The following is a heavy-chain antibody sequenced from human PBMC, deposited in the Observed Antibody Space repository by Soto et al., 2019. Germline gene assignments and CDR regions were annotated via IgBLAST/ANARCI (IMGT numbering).Heavy chain of an antibody. CDR1: GFTFSSYG. CDR3: ATEPACGGDCYGFDY. Sequence: QVQLVESGGGVVQPGRSLRLSCAASGFTFSSYGMHWVRQAPGKGLEWVAVIWYDGSNKYYADSVKGRFTISRDNSKNTLYLQMNSLRAEDTAVYYCATEPACGGDCYGFDYWGQGTLVTVSS. CDR2: IWYDGSNK. V-gene: IGHV3-33*01. D-gene: IGHD2-21*02. J-gene: IGHJ4*02.